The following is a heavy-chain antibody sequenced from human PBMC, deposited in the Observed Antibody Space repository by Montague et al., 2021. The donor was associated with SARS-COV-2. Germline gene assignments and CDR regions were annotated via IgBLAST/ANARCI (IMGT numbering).Heavy chain of an antibody. Sequence: SETLSLTCTVSGGSISYGGYFWNWIRQPPGKGLEWTGEINHSGSTNYNPSLKSRVTMSVDTSKNQFSLKLSSVTAADTAVYYCARGARQGYGFRLGSFDSWGQGTLVTVSS. CDR1: GGSISYGGYF. CDR2: INHSGST. D-gene: IGHD3-10*01. J-gene: IGHJ4*02. V-gene: IGHV4-34*01. CDR3: ARGARQGYGFRLGSFDS.